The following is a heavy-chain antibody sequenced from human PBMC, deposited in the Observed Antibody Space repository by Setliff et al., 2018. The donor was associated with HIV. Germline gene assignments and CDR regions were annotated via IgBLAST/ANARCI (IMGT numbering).Heavy chain of an antibody. CDR1: GFDVRDAW. V-gene: IGHV3-15*01. D-gene: IGHD5-18*01. CDR3: TTKRGFTYGRDY. J-gene: IGHJ4*02. Sequence: PGGSLRLSCAASGFDVRDAWMNWVRQAPGKGLEWLGLFKSRADGATLEYAPPIKGRFTISRDGSANTLYLQMDNLKTEDTALYYCTTKRGFTYGRDYWGQGTQVTVSS. CDR2: FKSRADGATL.